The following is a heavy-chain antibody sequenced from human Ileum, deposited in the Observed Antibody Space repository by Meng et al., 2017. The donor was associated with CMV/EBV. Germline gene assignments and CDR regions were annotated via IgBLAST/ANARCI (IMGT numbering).Heavy chain of an antibody. CDR1: GYTFTTYG. J-gene: IGHJ4*02. Sequence: RVQSGGEGKKPGASVKVAFKASGYTFTTYGIGWIRQAPGQGLEWMEWISGYNGRTDYAQKFQGRVTLTTDTSTNTVYMDLRSLRSDDTAVYYCARDLESTGEHPSFDSWGQGTLVTVSS. CDR2: ISGYNGRT. CDR3: ARDLESTGEHPSFDS. D-gene: IGHD3-16*01. V-gene: IGHV1-18*01.